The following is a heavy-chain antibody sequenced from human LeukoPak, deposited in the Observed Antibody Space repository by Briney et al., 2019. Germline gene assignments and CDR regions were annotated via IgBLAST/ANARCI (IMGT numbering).Heavy chain of an antibody. CDR1: GYTFTSYD. Sequence: GASVKVSCKASGYTFTSYDINWVRQATGQGLEWMGWMNPNSGNTGYAQKFQGRVTMTRNTSISTAYMELSSLRSEDTAVYYCAKHRGYDYSGSVRDAFDIWGQGTMVTVSS. CDR2: MNPNSGNT. CDR3: AKHRGYDYSGSVRDAFDI. D-gene: IGHD5-12*01. V-gene: IGHV1-8*01. J-gene: IGHJ3*02.